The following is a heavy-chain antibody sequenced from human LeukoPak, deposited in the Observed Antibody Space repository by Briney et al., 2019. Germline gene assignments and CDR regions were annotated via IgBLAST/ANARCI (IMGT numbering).Heavy chain of an antibody. D-gene: IGHD3-22*01. Sequence: SETLSLTCAASGASISHYYWSWIRQPAGKGLEWIGRIYTSGYTKYNPSLKNRVTMSVDTSKNQFSLKLTSVTAADTAVYYCARDSSGSFRFDPWGQGTLVTVSS. CDR3: ARDSSGSFRFDP. J-gene: IGHJ5*02. CDR1: GASISHYY. CDR2: IYTSGYT. V-gene: IGHV4-4*07.